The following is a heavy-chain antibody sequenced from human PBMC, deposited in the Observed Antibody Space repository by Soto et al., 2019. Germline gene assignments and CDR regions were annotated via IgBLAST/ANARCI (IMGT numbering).Heavy chain of an antibody. D-gene: IGHD6-19*01. CDR2: IDPSDSYT. CDR1: GYSFTSYW. V-gene: IGHV5-10-1*01. CDR3: ARHPLLVAVAGPPYYGMDV. Sequence: GESLKISCKGSGYSFTSYWISWVRQMPGKGLEWMGRIDPSDSYTNYSPSFQGHVTISADKSISTAYLQWSSLKASDTAMYYCARHPLLVAVAGPPYYGMDVWGQGTTVTVSS. J-gene: IGHJ6*02.